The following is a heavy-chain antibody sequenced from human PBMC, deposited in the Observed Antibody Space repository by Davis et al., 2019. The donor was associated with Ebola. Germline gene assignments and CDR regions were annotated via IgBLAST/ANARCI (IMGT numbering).Heavy chain of an antibody. Sequence: GESLKISCAASGFTFSIYSMNWVRQAPGKGLEWVSSISSSSSYINYADSVKGRFTISRDNAKNSLYLQLNSLRAEDTAVYYCAKGDQVWNYGRVHFDYWGQGALVTVSS. V-gene: IGHV3-21*01. CDR2: ISSSSSYI. CDR3: AKGDQVWNYGRVHFDY. CDR1: GFTFSIYS. D-gene: IGHD1-7*01. J-gene: IGHJ4*02.